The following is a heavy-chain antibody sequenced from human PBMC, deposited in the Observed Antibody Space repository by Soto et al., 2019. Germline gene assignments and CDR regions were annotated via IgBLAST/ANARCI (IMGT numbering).Heavy chain of an antibody. J-gene: IGHJ6*02. CDR1: GFTFSSYA. D-gene: IGHD6-13*01. Sequence: QVQLVESGGGVVQPGRSLRLSCAASGFTFSSYAMHWVRQAPGKGLEWVAVISYDGSNKYYADSVKGRFTISRDNSKNTXCLQMNSLRAEDTAVYYCARDRAAGTSRFYYYGMDVWGQGTTVTVSS. CDR3: ARDRAAGTSRFYYYGMDV. CDR2: ISYDGSNK. V-gene: IGHV3-30-3*01.